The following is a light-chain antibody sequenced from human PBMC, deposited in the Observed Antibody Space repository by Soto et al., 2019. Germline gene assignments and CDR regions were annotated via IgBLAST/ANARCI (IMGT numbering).Light chain of an antibody. CDR1: QSVSNTY. V-gene: IGKV3-20*01. CDR3: QQHGTSPELT. J-gene: IGKJ4*01. CDR2: GAS. Sequence: EIVLTQSPGTLSLSPGERATLSCRASQSVSNTYLAWYQQKPGQAPRLLISGASSRATGIPDRFSGSGSGTDFRLTISRLEPEDVAVYYCQQHGTSPELTFGGGTRVEIK.